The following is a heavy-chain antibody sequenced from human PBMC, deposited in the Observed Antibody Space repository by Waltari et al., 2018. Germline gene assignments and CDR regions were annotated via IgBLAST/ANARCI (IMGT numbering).Heavy chain of an antibody. CDR2: IYHSGST. CDR3: ARGGSGDGDWFDP. Sequence: QVQLQESGPGLVKPSGPLSLTCAVSGGPISSRNWWSGVRQPPGKGLGWIGEIYHSGSTNYNPSLKSRVTISVDKSKNQFSLKLSSVTAADTAVYYCARGGSGDGDWFDPWGQGTLVTVSS. V-gene: IGHV4-4*02. D-gene: IGHD3-10*01. CDR1: GGPISSRNW. J-gene: IGHJ5*02.